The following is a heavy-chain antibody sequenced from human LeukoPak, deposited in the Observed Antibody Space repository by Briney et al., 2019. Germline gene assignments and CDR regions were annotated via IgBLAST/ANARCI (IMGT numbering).Heavy chain of an antibody. D-gene: IGHD5-18*01. CDR2: TTSDESNK. CDR3: ARESGALRGYSFGL. J-gene: IGHJ4*02. Sequence: GGSPRLSCAASGFSFSSYAMHWVRQAAAKGLEGVAITTSDESNKHYADSVKGRFTISRDNSKNTLYLQMNSLRAEDTAVYYCARESGALRGYSFGLWGQGTLVTVSS. CDR1: GFSFSSYA. V-gene: IGHV3-30-3*01.